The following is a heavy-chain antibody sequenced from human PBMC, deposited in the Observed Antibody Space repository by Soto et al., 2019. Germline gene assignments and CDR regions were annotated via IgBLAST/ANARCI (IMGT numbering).Heavy chain of an antibody. J-gene: IGHJ5*02. Sequence: QTLSLTCPITGDSLYSNSATWHWIRQSPSRGLEWLGRTYYRYKWYSDYATSVKSRITINPETSKNQFSLRAEDTAVYYCEKGSTVTTRVNWFDPWGQGTLVTVSS. V-gene: IGHV6-1*01. CDR3: EKGSTVTTRVNWFDP. CDR1: GDSLYSNSAT. D-gene: IGHD4-4*01. CDR2: TYYRYKWYS.